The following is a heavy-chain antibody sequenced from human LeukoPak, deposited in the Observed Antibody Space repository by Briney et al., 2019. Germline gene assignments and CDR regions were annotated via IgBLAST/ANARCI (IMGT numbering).Heavy chain of an antibody. CDR3: ARHGGSYFYY. J-gene: IGHJ4*02. D-gene: IGHD1-26*01. CDR2: IYYSGTT. Sequence: SETLSLTCTVSGGSISNYYWSWIRQAPGKGLEWIVYIYYSGTTKYSPPLMSRFTISVDTSKTQFSLRLSSVAAGDTAVYYCARHGGSYFYYWGQGTLVTVSS. V-gene: IGHV4-59*08. CDR1: GGSISNYY.